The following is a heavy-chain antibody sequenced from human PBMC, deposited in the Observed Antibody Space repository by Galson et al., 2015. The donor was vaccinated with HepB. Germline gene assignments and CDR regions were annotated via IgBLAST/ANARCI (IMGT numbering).Heavy chain of an antibody. J-gene: IGHJ3*02. CDR1: GASITSNGYY. Sequence: SETLSLTCTVSGASITSNGYYWAWIRQTPGKGLEWIGSVSYSGSTYYNPSSRVTMSLDTSKNQSSLKLMRLSSVAAADTTVYYCARHVSGGLDAFDIWGQGTVVTVSS. CDR2: VSYSGST. CDR3: ARHVSGGLDAFDI. D-gene: IGHD6-25*01. V-gene: IGHV4-39*01.